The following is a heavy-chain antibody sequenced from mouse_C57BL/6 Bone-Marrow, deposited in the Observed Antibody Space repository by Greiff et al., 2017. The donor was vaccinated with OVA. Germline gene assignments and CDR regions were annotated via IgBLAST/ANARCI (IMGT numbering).Heavy chain of an antibody. J-gene: IGHJ2*01. CDR2: IYPGDGDT. Sequence: QVQLQQSGPELVKPGASVKISCKASGYAFSSSWMNWVKQRPGKGLEWIGRIYPGDGDTNYNGKFKGKATLTADKSSSTAYMQLSSLTSEDSAVYFCARGNYGNGDYWGQGTTLIVSS. D-gene: IGHD2-1*01. V-gene: IGHV1-82*01. CDR3: ARGNYGNGDY. CDR1: GYAFSSSW.